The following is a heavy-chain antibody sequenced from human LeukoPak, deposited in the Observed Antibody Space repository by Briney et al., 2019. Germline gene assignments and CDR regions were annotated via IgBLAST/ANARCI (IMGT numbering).Heavy chain of an antibody. D-gene: IGHD5-18*01. J-gene: IGHJ4*02. V-gene: IGHV3-21*01. CDR2: ISSSSSYI. CDR3: ARRTTAMALDY. CDR1: GFTFSSYS. Sequence: GGSLRLSCAASGFTFSSYSMNWVRQAPGKELEWVSSISSSSSYIYYAVSVKGRFTISRDNAKNSLYLQMNSLRAEDTAVYYCARRTTAMALDYWGQGTLVTVSS.